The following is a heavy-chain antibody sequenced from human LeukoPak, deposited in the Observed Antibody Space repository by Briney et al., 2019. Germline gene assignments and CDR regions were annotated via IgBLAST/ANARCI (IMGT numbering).Heavy chain of an antibody. CDR2: IYYSGST. Sequence: PSETLSLTCTVSGGSISSSLYYWGWIRQPPGQGLEWIGSIYYSGSTYYNPSLKSRVTIFVDTSKSQFSLKLSSVTAADTAVYYCARHDRGVTTVLYYWGQGTLVTVSS. CDR1: GGSISSSLYY. J-gene: IGHJ4*02. V-gene: IGHV4-39*01. D-gene: IGHD4-17*01. CDR3: ARHDRGVTTVLYY.